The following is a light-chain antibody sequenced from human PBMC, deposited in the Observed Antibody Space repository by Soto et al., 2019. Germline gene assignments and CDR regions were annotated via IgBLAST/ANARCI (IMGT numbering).Light chain of an antibody. CDR1: QSISSN. CDR3: QQYDDWPPIT. V-gene: IGKV3-15*01. CDR2: GAS. Sequence: EIVMTQSPATLSVSPGERATLTCRASQSISSNLAWYQHRPGQAPRLLIYGASTRATGVPATFSGSGSGTEFTLTISSLQSEDFAVYYCQQYDDWPPITFGQGTRLEIK. J-gene: IGKJ5*01.